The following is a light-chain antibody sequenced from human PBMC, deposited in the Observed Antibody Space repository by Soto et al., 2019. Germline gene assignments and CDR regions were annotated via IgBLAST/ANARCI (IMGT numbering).Light chain of an antibody. V-gene: IGLV1-40*01. Sequence: QPVLTQPPSVSEAPGQRVTISCTGSSSNIGAGYEAHWYQQVPGTAPKLLIYENNNRPSGVPDRFSGSKSGTPASLAIAGLEAEDEAEYYCQSYDSSLSRYVLGTGTKLTVL. CDR2: ENN. CDR3: QSYDSSLSRYV. J-gene: IGLJ1*01. CDR1: SSNIGAGYE.